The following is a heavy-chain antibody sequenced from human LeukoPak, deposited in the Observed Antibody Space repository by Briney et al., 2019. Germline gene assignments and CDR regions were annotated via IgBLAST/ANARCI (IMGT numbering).Heavy chain of an antibody. Sequence: GGSLRLSCAASGFSFSGYWMHWVRHAPGKGLVWVSRIYDDGAGTTYADSVKGRSTISRDNAKNTLYLQMNSLRVEDTAVYYCARSASGYDAWGQGTLVTVSS. J-gene: IGHJ5*02. CDR1: GFSFSGYW. CDR3: ARSASGYDA. V-gene: IGHV3-74*01. D-gene: IGHD5-12*01. CDR2: IYDDGAGT.